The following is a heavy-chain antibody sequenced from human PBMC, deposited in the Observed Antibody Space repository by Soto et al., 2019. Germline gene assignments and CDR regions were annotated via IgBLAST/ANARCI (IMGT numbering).Heavy chain of an antibody. Sequence: GASVKVSCKASGYTFTSYDINWVRQATGQGLEWMGWMNPNSGNTGYAQKFQGRVTMTRNTSISTAYMELSSLRSEDTAVYYCARGDSSSPTYYYYYGMDVWGQGTTVTVSS. CDR2: MNPNSGNT. J-gene: IGHJ6*02. V-gene: IGHV1-8*01. CDR3: ARGDSSSPTYYYYYGMDV. D-gene: IGHD6-6*01. CDR1: GYTFTSYD.